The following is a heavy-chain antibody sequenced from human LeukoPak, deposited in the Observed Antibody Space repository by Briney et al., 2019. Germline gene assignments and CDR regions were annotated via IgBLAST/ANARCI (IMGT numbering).Heavy chain of an antibody. CDR1: GFTFSSYG. Sequence: GGSLRLSCAASGFTFSSYGMHWVRQAPGKGLEWVAVISYDGSNKYYADSVKGRFTISRDNSKNTLYLQMNSLRAEDTAVYYCAKVSRTAGWFDPWGQGTLVTVSS. CDR2: ISYDGSNK. CDR3: AKVSRTAGWFDP. V-gene: IGHV3-30*18. J-gene: IGHJ5*02. D-gene: IGHD6-13*01.